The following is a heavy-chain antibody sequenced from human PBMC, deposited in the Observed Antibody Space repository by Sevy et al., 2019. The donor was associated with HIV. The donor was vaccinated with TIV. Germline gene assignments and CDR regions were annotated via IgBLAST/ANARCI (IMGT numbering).Heavy chain of an antibody. CDR2: LNGDGSSV. CDR1: GFTFSSHW. J-gene: IGHJ5*02. CDR3: TRGRSGTYGWFDP. D-gene: IGHD6-19*01. V-gene: IGHV3-74*01. Sequence: GGSLRLTCAASGFTFSSHWMHWVRQAPGKGLVWVSRLNGDGSSVSYADFVKGRFTISRDNGKNTVYLQISSLTADDTAVYYCTRGRSGTYGWFDPWGQGTLVIVSS.